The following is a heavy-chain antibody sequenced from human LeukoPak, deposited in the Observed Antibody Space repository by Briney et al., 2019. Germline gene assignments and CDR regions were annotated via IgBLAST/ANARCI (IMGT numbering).Heavy chain of an antibody. J-gene: IGHJ4*02. CDR3: ARDEHLVVGIKSKAHFVG. V-gene: IGHV4-39*07. CDR2: IYYSGDT. D-gene: IGHD2-15*01. Sequence: SETLSLTCTVSGDSISSSSNHYWGWIRQPPGKGLEWIGSIYYSGDTYYNPSLKSRVTISLDTSKNQFSLNLTSVTAADTAVYYCARDEHLVVGIKSKAHFVGWGQGTLVTVSS. CDR1: GDSISSSSNHY.